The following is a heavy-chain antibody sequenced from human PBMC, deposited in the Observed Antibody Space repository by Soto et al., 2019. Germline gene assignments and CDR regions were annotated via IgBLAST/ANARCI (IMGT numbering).Heavy chain of an antibody. CDR1: GGSISSYY. Sequence: KPSETLSLTCTVSGGSISSYYWSWIRQPPGKGLEWIGYIYYSGSTNYNPSLKSRVTISVDTSKNQFSLKLSSVTAADTAVYYCARDRAYSSGWYSGAFDIWGQGTMVTVSS. CDR3: ARDRAYSSGWYSGAFDI. CDR2: IYYSGST. D-gene: IGHD6-19*01. J-gene: IGHJ3*02. V-gene: IGHV4-59*01.